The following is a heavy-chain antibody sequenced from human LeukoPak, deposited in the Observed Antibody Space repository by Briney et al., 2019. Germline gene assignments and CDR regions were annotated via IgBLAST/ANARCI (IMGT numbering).Heavy chain of an antibody. CDR2: ITYI. V-gene: IGHV3-21*06. CDR3: VRGDSSGRYYFDF. CDR1: GFTFSTYN. D-gene: IGHD3-22*01. J-gene: IGHJ4*02. Sequence: GGSLRLSCAASGFTFSTYNMNWVRQAPGKGLEWVSSITYISYADSVKGRFTISRDNAKNSLYLQMNSLRVEVTAVYYCVRGDSSGRYYFDFWSQGTLVTVSS.